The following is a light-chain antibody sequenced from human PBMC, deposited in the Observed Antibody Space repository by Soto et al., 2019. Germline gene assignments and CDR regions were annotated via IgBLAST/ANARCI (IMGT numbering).Light chain of an antibody. CDR3: QQYNSYPLT. CDR2: DVA. CDR1: QSFDRW. Sequence: DIPMTQSPSTLSASVGDRVTITCRASQSFDRWLAWYQQRPGIAPKLLIYDVANLETGVPSTFSGSGSETEFTFTISSLQPDDFAIYYCQQYNSYPLTFGGGTKVEIK. V-gene: IGKV1-5*01. J-gene: IGKJ4*01.